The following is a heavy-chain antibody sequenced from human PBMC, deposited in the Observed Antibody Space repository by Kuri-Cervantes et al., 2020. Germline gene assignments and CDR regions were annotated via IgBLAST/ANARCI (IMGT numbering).Heavy chain of an antibody. CDR2: INHSGST. V-gene: IGHV4-34*01. Sequence: ESLKISCAVYGGPFSGYYWSWIRQPPGKGLEWIGEINHSGSTNYNPSLKSRVTISVDTSKNQFSLKLSSVTAADTTVYYCARARGYCTNGVCSPFDYWGQGTLVTVSS. CDR1: GGPFSGYY. J-gene: IGHJ4*02. D-gene: IGHD2-8*01. CDR3: ARARGYCTNGVCSPFDY.